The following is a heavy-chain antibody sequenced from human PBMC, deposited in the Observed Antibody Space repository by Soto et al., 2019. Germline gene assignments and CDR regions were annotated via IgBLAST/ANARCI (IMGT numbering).Heavy chain of an antibody. J-gene: IGHJ4*02. CDR1: GGSFSAYY. CDR3: ARGSVDTVDSSGFYED. D-gene: IGHD3-22*01. V-gene: IGHV4-34*01. Sequence: PSETLSLTCGVYGGSFSAYYWSWIRQPPGKGLEWIGEINHSGGTSYNPSLKSRVTISVDTSKIQFSLKLTSVTAADRAVYYCARGSVDTVDSSGFYEDWGQGTPVTVSS. CDR2: INHSGGT.